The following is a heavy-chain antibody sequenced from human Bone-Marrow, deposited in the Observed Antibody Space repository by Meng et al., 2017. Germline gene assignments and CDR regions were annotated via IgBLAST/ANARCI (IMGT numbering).Heavy chain of an antibody. CDR1: GFTFSSYW. Sequence: GGSLRLSCAASGFTFSSYWMHWVRQTPGKGLEWVSGNNWNGGSTGYADSVKGRFTISRDNAKNSLYLQMNSLRAEDTALYYCARGYAVAGRPFDYWGQGALVTVSS. D-gene: IGHD6-19*01. J-gene: IGHJ4*02. V-gene: IGHV3-20*04. CDR3: ARGYAVAGRPFDY. CDR2: NNWNGGST.